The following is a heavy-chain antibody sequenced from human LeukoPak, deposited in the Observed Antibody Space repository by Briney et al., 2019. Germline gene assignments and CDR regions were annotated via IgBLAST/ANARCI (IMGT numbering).Heavy chain of an antibody. V-gene: IGHV3-30*18. D-gene: IGHD5-18*01. CDR2: ISYDGSNK. J-gene: IGHJ4*02. CDR3: AKGIELWLTYFDH. CDR1: GFTFSSYG. Sequence: GGSLRLSCAASGFTFSSYGMHWVRQAPGKGLEWVSVISYDGSNKYYADSVKGRFTISRDNSKNTLSLQMNSLRAEDTAVYYCAKGIELWLTYFDHWGQGTLVTASS.